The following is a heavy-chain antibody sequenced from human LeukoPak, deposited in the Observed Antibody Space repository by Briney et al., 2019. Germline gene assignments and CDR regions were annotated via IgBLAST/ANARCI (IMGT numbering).Heavy chain of an antibody. J-gene: IGHJ5*02. CDR2: MNSNSGNT. V-gene: IGHV1-8*01. Sequence: ASVKVSCKASGYTFTSYDINWVRQATGQGLEWMGRMNSNSGNTDYAQKFQGRVTMTRNTSISTAYMELSSLRSEDTAVYYCARGTHEGWFDPWGQGTLVTVSS. CDR1: GYTFTSYD. CDR3: ARGTHEGWFDP.